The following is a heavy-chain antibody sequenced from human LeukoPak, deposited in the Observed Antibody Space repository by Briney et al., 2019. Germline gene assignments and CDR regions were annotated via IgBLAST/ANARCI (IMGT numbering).Heavy chain of an antibody. CDR3: ARHPAAAAPGS. CDR2: IYYSGST. J-gene: IGHJ5*02. CDR1: GGSISSYY. D-gene: IGHD6-13*01. V-gene: IGHV4-59*08. Sequence: PSETLSLTCTVSGGSISSYYWSWIRQPPGKGLEWIGYIYYSGSTNYNPSLKSRVTISVGTSKNQFSLKLSSVTAADTAVYYCARHPAAAAPGSWGQGTLVTVSS.